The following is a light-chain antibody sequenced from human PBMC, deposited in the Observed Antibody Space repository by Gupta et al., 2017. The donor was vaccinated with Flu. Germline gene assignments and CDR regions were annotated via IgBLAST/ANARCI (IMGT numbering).Light chain of an antibody. Sequence: QSALTQPRPVSGSPGQSVTISCTASSSDVCGYNSVSWYQQYPGKVPKLLVYDVVKRPSGVPYRFSCSQSGDTASLTISGLQPEDEGYYFFCSYAGNSTPYFFGTGAKVTLL. CDR1: SSDVCGYNS. CDR2: DVV. V-gene: IGLV2-11*01. J-gene: IGLJ1*01. CDR3: CSYAGNSTPYF.